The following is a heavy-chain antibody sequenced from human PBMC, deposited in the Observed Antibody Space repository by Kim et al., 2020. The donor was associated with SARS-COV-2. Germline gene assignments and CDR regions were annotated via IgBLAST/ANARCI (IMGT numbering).Heavy chain of an antibody. D-gene: IGHD6-13*01. Sequence: VSVKSRITIHPDTAKNQFSLQLNSVTPEDTAVYYCARDPDSSSWYYAFDYWGQGTLVTVSS. CDR3: ARDPDSSSWYYAFDY. J-gene: IGHJ4*02. V-gene: IGHV6-1*01.